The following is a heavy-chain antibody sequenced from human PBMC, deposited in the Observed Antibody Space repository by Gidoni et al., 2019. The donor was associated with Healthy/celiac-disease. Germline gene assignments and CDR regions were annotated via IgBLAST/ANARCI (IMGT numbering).Heavy chain of an antibody. CDR2: IYTSGST. Sequence: QVQLQASGPGLVKPSQTLSLTGTVSGGSISRGSYYWSWIRQPAGKGLEWIGRIYTSGSTNYNPSLKSRVTMSVDTSKNQFSLKLSSVTAADTAVYYCARDGGSGYYYYGMDVWGQGTTVTVSS. V-gene: IGHV4-61*02. D-gene: IGHD2-15*01. CDR1: GGSISRGSYY. J-gene: IGHJ6*02. CDR3: ARDGGSGYYYYGMDV.